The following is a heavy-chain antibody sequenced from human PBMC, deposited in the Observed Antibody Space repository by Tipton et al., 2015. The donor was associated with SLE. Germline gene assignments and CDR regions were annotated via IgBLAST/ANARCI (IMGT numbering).Heavy chain of an antibody. CDR1: GGSISSSGFY. CDR2: IYYSGST. J-gene: IGHJ5*02. V-gene: IGHV4-61*08. Sequence: TLSLTCTVSGGSISSSGFYWSWIRQPPGKGLEWIGYIYYSGSTNYNPSLKSRVTISVDTSKNQFSLQLSSVTAADTAVYYCARDLAAVAIDPRGQGTLVTVSS. CDR3: ARDLAAVAIDP. D-gene: IGHD6-13*01.